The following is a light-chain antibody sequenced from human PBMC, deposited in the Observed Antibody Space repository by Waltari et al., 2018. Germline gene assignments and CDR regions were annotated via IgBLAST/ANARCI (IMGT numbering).Light chain of an antibody. J-gene: IGKJ1*01. CDR1: QNIGHY. V-gene: IGKV3-20*01. CDR2: GTS. Sequence: SCRASQNIGHYLAWYQQKPGQAPRLLIYGTSTRAAGIPDRFSGSGSGADFSLTITRLEPEDFAMYYCQHHVRLPATFGQGTKV. CDR3: QHHVRLPAT.